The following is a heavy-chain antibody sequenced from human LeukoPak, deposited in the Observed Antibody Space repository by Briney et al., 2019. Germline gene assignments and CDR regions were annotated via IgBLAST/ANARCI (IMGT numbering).Heavy chain of an antibody. J-gene: IGHJ4*02. CDR1: GFTFSSYG. Sequence: GGSLRLSCAASGFTFSSYGMHWVRQAPGKGLEWVAVISYDGSNKYYADSVKGRFTISRDNSKNSLYLQMNSLRAEDTAVYYCASDPGGVGVDYWGQGTLVTVSS. CDR2: ISYDGSNK. D-gene: IGHD3-16*01. V-gene: IGHV3-30*03. CDR3: ASDPGGVGVDY.